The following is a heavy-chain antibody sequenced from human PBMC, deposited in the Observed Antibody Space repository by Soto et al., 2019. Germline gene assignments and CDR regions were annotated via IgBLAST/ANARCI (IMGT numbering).Heavy chain of an antibody. V-gene: IGHV4-39*01. J-gene: IGHJ4*02. CDR1: GASITSLYYY. CDR2: SYHSGST. CDR3: ARRGWGSSSFFDY. Sequence: SETLSLTCTVSGASITSLYYYWGWIRQPPGKGLEWIGSSYHSGSTYYAPSLMSRVAMSADTSKNQFSLKLNSVTAADTAVYYCARRGWGSSSFFDYWGQGTLVTVSS. D-gene: IGHD6-6*01.